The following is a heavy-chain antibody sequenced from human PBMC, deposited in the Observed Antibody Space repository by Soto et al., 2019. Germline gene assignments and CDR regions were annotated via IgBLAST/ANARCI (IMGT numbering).Heavy chain of an antibody. J-gene: IGHJ4*02. D-gene: IGHD5-12*01. V-gene: IGHV1-69*08. Sequence: QVQLVQSGAEVKKPGSSVKVSCKASGGAFTNDIITWVRQAPGQGLEWMGRIIPLLDITNYAQKFQGRVTITADKSTSPAYMELNSLISEDTAVYYCARDSPIGSTFSGYDAIDSWGQGTLVTVSS. CDR2: IIPLLDIT. CDR1: GGAFTNDI. CDR3: ARDSPIGSTFSGYDAIDS.